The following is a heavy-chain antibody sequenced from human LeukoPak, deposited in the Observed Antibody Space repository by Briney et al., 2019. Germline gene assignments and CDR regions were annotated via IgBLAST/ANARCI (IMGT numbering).Heavy chain of an antibody. CDR2: IWYDGSNK. CDR3: ARDRRVTETYYYYGMDV. CDR1: GFIFSNYG. J-gene: IGHJ6*02. V-gene: IGHV3-33*08. D-gene: IGHD5-18*01. Sequence: GGSLRLSCAASGFIFSNYGMNWVRQAPGKGLEWVAVIWYDGSNKYYADSVKGRFTISRDNSKNTLYLQMNSLRAEDTAVYYCARDRRVTETYYYYGMDVWGQGTTVTVSS.